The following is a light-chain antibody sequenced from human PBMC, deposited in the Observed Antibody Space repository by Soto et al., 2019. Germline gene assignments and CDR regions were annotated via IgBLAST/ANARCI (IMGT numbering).Light chain of an antibody. Sequence: QSALTQHASVSGSPGQSITISCTGTSSDVGSYNLVSWYQQHPGKAPKLMIYEGSKRPSGVSNRFSGSKSGNTASLTISGLQAEDEADYYCCSYAGSSTFEVFGVGTKVTVL. CDR1: SSDVGSYNL. V-gene: IGLV2-23*03. CDR2: EGS. CDR3: CSYAGSSTFEV. J-gene: IGLJ3*02.